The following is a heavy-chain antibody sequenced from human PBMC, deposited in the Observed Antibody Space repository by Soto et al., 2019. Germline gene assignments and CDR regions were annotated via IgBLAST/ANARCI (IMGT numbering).Heavy chain of an antibody. CDR2: VHSSGGT. CDR3: ASVVVGATRQTVSDH. CDR1: RGSITSGDYF. V-gene: IGHV4-39*01. Sequence: PSETLSLTCTVSRGSITSGDYFWAWIRQPPGKGLEFIGSVHSSGGTYYSPSLKSRASISIDKSRNQFSLKLTSVNAGDTAVYFCASVVVGATRQTVSDHWGQGTLVTVSS. J-gene: IGHJ4*02. D-gene: IGHD2-15*01.